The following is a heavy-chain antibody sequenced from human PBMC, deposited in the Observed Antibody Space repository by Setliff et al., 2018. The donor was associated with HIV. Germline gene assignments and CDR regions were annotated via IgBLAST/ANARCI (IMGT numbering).Heavy chain of an antibody. CDR2: INHSGST. V-gene: IGHV4-34*01. Sequence: PSETLSLTCAVYGGSFSGYYWSWIRQSPGKGLDWIGEINHSGSTNYSPSLKSRVTISVDTSKNQFSLKLSSVTAADTAVYYCAGGPGYCSGGTCYPGGWFDPWGQGTLVTVSS. J-gene: IGHJ5*02. D-gene: IGHD2-15*01. CDR3: AGGPGYCSGGTCYPGGWFDP. CDR1: GGSFSGYY.